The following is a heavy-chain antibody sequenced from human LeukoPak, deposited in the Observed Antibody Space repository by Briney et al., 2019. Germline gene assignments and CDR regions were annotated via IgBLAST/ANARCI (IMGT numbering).Heavy chain of an antibody. CDR2: ISSNSGNT. V-gene: IGHV1-18*01. CDR3: ARDRLHAPDF. CDR1: GYTFISNG. D-gene: IGHD4-11*01. J-gene: IGHJ3*01. Sequence: ASVKVSCKASGYTFISNGISWMRQAPGQGLEWMGWISSNSGNTRYPQKFQDRVTLTTDTSTATAYMELRSLKFDDTGMYYCARDRLHAPDFWGQGTMVTVSS.